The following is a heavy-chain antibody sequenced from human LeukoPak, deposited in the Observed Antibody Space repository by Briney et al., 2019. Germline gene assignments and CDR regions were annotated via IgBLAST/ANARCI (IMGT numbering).Heavy chain of an antibody. V-gene: IGHV3-15*01. Sequence: WGSLRLSCAAPGVTFSNAWMSWVRQAPGKGLEWVGRIKCKTDGGTTDYAAPVKGRFTISRDDSKNTLYLQMNSLKTEDTAVYYCRREFWSGYSIDPWGQGTLVTVSS. CDR2: IKCKTDGGTT. D-gene: IGHD3-3*01. J-gene: IGHJ5*02. CDR3: RREFWSGYSIDP. CDR1: GVTFSNAW.